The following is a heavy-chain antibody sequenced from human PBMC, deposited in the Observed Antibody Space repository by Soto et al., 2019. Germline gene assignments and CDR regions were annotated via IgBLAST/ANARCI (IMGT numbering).Heavy chain of an antibody. D-gene: IGHD3-22*01. CDR2: IIPILGIA. V-gene: IGHV1-69*08. CDR3: ARDNDSSGYYPNWFDP. CDR1: GGTFSSYT. Sequence: QVQLVQSGAEVMKTGSSVKVSCKASGGTFSSYTISWVRQAPGQGLEWMGRIIPILGIANYAQKFQGRVTITADKSTSTAYMELSSLRSEDTAVYYCARDNDSSGYYPNWFDPWGQGTLVTVSS. J-gene: IGHJ5*02.